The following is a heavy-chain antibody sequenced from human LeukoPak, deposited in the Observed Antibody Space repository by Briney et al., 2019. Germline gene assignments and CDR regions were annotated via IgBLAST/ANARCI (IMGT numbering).Heavy chain of an antibody. CDR3: ARSYDSSGYYFHY. Sequence: ASVNVSCKASGGTFSSYAISWVRQAPGQGLEWMGRIIPILGIANYAQKFQGRVTITADGSTSTAYMELSSLRSEDTAVYYCARSYDSSGYYFHYWGQGTLVTVSS. CDR1: GGTFSSYA. J-gene: IGHJ4*02. CDR2: IIPILGIA. V-gene: IGHV1-69*04. D-gene: IGHD3-22*01.